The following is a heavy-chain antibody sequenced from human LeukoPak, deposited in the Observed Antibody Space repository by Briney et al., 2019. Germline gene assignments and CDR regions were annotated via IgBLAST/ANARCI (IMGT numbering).Heavy chain of an antibody. V-gene: IGHV4-59*01. CDR2: IYYSGST. CDR3: ARGGAAAGYYYYYYMDV. J-gene: IGHJ6*03. D-gene: IGHD6-13*01. Sequence: TSETLSLTCTVSGGSISSYYWSWIRQPPGKGLEWIGYIYYSGSTNYNPSLKSRVTISVDTSKNQFSLKLSSVTAADTAVYYCARGGAAAGYYYYYYMDVWGKGTTVTVSS. CDR1: GGSISSYY.